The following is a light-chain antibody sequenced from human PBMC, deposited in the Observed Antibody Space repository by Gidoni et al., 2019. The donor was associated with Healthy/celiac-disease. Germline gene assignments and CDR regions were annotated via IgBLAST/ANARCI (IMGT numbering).Light chain of an antibody. CDR2: AAS. CDR1: QSISSY. Sequence: DIQMTQSPSSLSASVGDRVTITCRASQSISSYLNWYPQKPGKATKLLIYAASSLQSGVPSRFSGSGSGTDFALTISSLQTEDFATYYCQQSYSTPRTFGQGTKVEI. J-gene: IGKJ1*01. CDR3: QQSYSTPRT. V-gene: IGKV1-39*01.